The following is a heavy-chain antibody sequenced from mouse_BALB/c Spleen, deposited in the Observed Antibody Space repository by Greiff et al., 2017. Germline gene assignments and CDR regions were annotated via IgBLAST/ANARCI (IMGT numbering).Heavy chain of an antibody. Sequence: EVQLQQSGAELVKPGASVKLSCTASGFNIKDTYMHWVKQRPEQGLEWIGRIDPANGNTKYDPKFQGKATITADTSSNTAYLQLSSLTSEDTAVYYCARRDYDRYFDVWGAGTTVTVAS. CDR1: GFNIKDTY. D-gene: IGHD2-4*01. CDR2: IDPANGNT. CDR3: ARRDYDRYFDV. J-gene: IGHJ1*01. V-gene: IGHV14-3*02.